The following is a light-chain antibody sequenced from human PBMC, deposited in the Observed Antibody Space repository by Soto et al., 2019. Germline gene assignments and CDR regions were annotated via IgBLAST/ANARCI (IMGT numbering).Light chain of an antibody. Sequence: DIVMTQSPDSLAVSLGERATINCKSSQSVLYSSNNKSYLAWFQQKPGQPPKLLIYWASTRESGVPDRFSGSGSGTDFTLTISSLQAEDVAVYYCQQYYRTRWTFGQGTKVDIK. J-gene: IGKJ1*01. CDR3: QQYYRTRWT. CDR2: WAS. CDR1: QSVLYSSNNKSY. V-gene: IGKV4-1*01.